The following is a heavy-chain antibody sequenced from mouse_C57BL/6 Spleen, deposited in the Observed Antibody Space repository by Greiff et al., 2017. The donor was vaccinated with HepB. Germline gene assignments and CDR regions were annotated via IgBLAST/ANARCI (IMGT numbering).Heavy chain of an antibody. CDR2: IDPSDSYT. CDR3: ARSYSNGYFDY. V-gene: IGHV1-69*01. D-gene: IGHD2-5*01. J-gene: IGHJ2*01. Sequence: VQLQQPGAELVKPGASVKLSCKASGYTFTSYWMHWVKQRPGQGLEWIGEIDPSDSYTNYNQKFKGKSTLTVDKSSSTAYMQLSSLTSEDSAVYYCARSYSNGYFDYWGQGTTLTVSS. CDR1: GYTFTSYW.